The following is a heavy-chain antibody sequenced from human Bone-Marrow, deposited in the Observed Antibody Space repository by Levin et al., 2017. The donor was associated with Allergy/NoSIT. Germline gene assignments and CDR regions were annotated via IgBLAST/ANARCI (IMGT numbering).Heavy chain of an antibody. V-gene: IGHV3-74*01. J-gene: IGHJ4*02. CDR2: INGDETRT. Sequence: PGGSLRLSCAASGFTFSNYWMHWVRQAPGKGLMWVSRINGDETRTNYADSVKGRFTISRDNAKNTLYLQMDSLRVEDTAVYYCARRDYYGDSWGQGTLVTVSS. CDR3: ARRDYYGDS. D-gene: IGHD5-24*01. CDR1: GFTFSNYW.